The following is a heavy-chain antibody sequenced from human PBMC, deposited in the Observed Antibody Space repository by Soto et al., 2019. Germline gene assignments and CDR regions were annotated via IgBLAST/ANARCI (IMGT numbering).Heavy chain of an antibody. V-gene: IGHV1-18*01. CDR3: ARWVCSSTSCYGGRYYYYYGMAF. J-gene: IGHJ6*04. CDR2: ISAYNGNT. Sequence: WAQQATRQGLEWMGWISAYNGNTNYAQKLQGRVTMTTDTSTSTAYMELRSLRSDDTAVYYCARWVCSSTSCYGGRYYYYYGMAFRGNGTTVPVSS. D-gene: IGHD2-2*01.